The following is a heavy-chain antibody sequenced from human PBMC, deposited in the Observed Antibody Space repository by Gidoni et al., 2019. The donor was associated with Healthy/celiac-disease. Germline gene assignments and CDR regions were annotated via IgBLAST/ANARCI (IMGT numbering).Heavy chain of an antibody. V-gene: IGHV3-48*03. CDR1: GFTFSSDE. CDR2: SSIRGSTI. Sequence: VQLVDSWGVFVPPGGSLQLSFASSGFTFSSDERNWVRQAPGKGREWVSYSSIRGSTIYYADTGKGRFTISRDNAKNSRYLQMNSLRAEDTAVYYCARALDSYGTFDYWGQGTLVTVSS. D-gene: IGHD5-18*01. J-gene: IGHJ4*02. CDR3: ARALDSYGTFDY.